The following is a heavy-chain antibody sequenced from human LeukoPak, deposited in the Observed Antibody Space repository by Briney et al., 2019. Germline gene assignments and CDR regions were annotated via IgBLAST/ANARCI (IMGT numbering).Heavy chain of an antibody. J-gene: IGHJ4*02. CDR2: IYYSGST. CDR3: ARRHVQYTSSSDPYYFDY. CDR1: GGSISSYY. V-gene: IGHV4-59*01. D-gene: IGHD6-6*01. Sequence: SETLSLTCTVSGGSISSYYWSWIRQPPGKGLEWIGYIYYSGSTNYNPSLKSRVTISVDTSKNRFSLKLSSVTAADTAVYYCARRHVQYTSSSDPYYFDYWGQGTLVTVSS.